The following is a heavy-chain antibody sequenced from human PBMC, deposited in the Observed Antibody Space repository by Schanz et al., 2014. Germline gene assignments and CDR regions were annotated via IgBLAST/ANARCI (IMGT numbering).Heavy chain of an antibody. J-gene: IGHJ5*02. V-gene: IGHV4-4*07. Sequence: QVQLQESGPGLVKPSETLSLTCTVSGGSISSFYWSWIRQPAGKGLEWIGRIYTNGSTKYNPSLKSRVTMSVDTSKTQFSLKRSPVTAADTAVYYCARGGYCSRTSCYFKGGWFDPWGQGTLVTVSS. CDR2: IYTNGST. CDR3: ARGGYCSRTSCYFKGGWFDP. CDR1: GGSISSFY. D-gene: IGHD2-2*01.